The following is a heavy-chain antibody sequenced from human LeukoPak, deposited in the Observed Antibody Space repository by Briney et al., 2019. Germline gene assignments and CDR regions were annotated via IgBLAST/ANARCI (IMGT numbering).Heavy chain of an antibody. D-gene: IGHD4-17*01. J-gene: IGHJ4*02. CDR1: GFTVSSNY. CDR3: ARDPGPVNPFDY. Sequence: GGSLRLSCAASGFTVSSNYMSWVRQAPGKGLEWVSVIYSGGSTYYADSVKGRFTISRDNSKNTLYLQMNSLRAEDTAVYYCARDPGPVNPFDYWGQGTLVTVSS. CDR2: IYSGGST. V-gene: IGHV3-66*01.